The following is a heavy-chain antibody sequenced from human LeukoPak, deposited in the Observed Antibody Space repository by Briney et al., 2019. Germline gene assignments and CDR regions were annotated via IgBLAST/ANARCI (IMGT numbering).Heavy chain of an antibody. V-gene: IGHV4-4*09. Sequence: SETLSLTCTVSGGSISSYYWSWLRQPPGKGLEWIGYIYHSGSTDYNPSIKSRVTISVDTSKSQFSLKLTSVTAADTAVYYCATLTTVVTAYYFDYWGQGTLVTVSS. D-gene: IGHD4-23*01. CDR3: ATLTTVVTAYYFDY. J-gene: IGHJ4*02. CDR1: GGSISSYY. CDR2: IYHSGST.